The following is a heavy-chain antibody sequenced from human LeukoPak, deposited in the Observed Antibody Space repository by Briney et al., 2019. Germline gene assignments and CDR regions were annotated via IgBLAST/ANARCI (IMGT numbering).Heavy chain of an antibody. D-gene: IGHD5-18*01. CDR3: AREIAMVTIEPDAFDI. Sequence: PSETLSLTCTVSGGSISSGTHYRSWIRQPAGKGLEWIGRIYTSGSTKYNPSLKSRVTISVDTSKNQFSLKLTSVTAADTAMYYCAREIAMVTIEPDAFDIWGQGTMVTVSS. J-gene: IGHJ3*02. CDR2: IYTSGST. CDR1: GGSISSGTHY. V-gene: IGHV4-61*02.